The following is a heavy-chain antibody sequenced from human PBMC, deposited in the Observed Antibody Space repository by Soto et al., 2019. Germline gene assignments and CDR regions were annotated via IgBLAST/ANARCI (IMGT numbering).Heavy chain of an antibody. CDR2: ISAYNGNT. CDR3: GTHRRAFDL. CDR1: GYTFTSYG. Sequence: QVQLVQSGAEVKKPGASVKVSCKASGYTFTSYGISWVRQAPGQGLEWMGWISAYNGNTNYAQKLQGRVTMTTDTSTSTAYTEPRSLRADEKVVDYCGTHRRAFDLLGQGTIDPVTS. V-gene: IGHV1-18*04. J-gene: IGHJ3*01.